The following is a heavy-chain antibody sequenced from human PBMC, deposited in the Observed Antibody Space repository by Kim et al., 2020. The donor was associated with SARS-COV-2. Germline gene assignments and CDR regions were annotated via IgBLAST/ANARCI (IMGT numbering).Heavy chain of an antibody. V-gene: IGHV1-24*01. Sequence: FDPEDGETIYAQKCQGRVTMTEDTSTDTAYMELSSLRSEDTAVYYCATDGIWGQGTLVTVSS. J-gene: IGHJ4*02. D-gene: IGHD1-20*01. CDR2: FDPEDGET. CDR3: ATDGI.